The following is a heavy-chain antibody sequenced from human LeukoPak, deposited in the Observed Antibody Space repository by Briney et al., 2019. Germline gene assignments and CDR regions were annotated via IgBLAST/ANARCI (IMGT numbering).Heavy chain of an antibody. V-gene: IGHV3-48*02. CDR2: ISSSGSAI. CDR3: ARAFSLRYFHPFDD. D-gene: IGHD3-9*01. CDR1: GCTFSIYS. Sequence: GGSLTLSCAASGCTFSIYSINWVRQAPGKGLEWVSYISSSGSAIYYADSVKGRFTISRDNPKNSLYLQMNSLRDEDTAIYYCARAFSLRYFHPFDDWGQGTLVTVSS. J-gene: IGHJ4*02.